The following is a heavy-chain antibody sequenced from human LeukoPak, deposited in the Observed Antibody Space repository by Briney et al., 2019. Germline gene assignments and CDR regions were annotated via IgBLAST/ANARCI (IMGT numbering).Heavy chain of an antibody. CDR3: AREVVGYCTNGVCYNWFDP. CDR1: GFTFSSYW. Sequence: GGSLRLSCAASGFTFSSYWMSWVRQAPGKGLEWVANIKQDGSEKYYVDSVKGRITISRDNDKNSLYLQMNSLRAEDTAVYYCAREVVGYCTNGVCYNWFDPWGQGTLVTVSS. D-gene: IGHD2-8*01. CDR2: IKQDGSEK. J-gene: IGHJ5*02. V-gene: IGHV3-7*01.